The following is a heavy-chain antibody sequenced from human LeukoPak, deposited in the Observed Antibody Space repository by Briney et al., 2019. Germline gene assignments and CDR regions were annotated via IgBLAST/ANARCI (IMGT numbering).Heavy chain of an antibody. D-gene: IGHD3-22*01. Sequence: ASVKVSCKASGYTFTGYYMHWVRQAPEQGLEWMGWINPNSGGTNYAQKFQGRVTMTRDTSISTAYMELSRLRSDDTAVYYCARLITYHYDSSGYYETPFDYWGQGTLVTVSS. CDR3: ARLITYHYDSSGYYETPFDY. J-gene: IGHJ4*02. CDR1: GYTFTGYY. CDR2: INPNSGGT. V-gene: IGHV1-2*02.